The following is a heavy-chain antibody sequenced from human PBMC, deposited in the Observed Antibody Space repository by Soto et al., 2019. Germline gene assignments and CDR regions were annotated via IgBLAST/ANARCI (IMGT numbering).Heavy chain of an antibody. V-gene: IGHV1-46*01. CDR2: INPSGGST. CDR1: GYTFTSYY. CDR3: ARTGSLWFGMDY. J-gene: IGHJ4*02. Sequence: ASVQVSCKASGYTFTSYYMHWVRQAAGQGLEWMGIINPSGGSTSYAQKFQGRVTMTRDTSTSTVYMELSSLRSEDTAVYYCARTGSLWFGMDYWGQGTPVTVSS. D-gene: IGHD3-10*01.